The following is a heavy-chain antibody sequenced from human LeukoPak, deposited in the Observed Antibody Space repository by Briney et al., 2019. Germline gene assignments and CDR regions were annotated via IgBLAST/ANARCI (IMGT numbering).Heavy chain of an antibody. Sequence: GGSLRLSCAASGFTFDDYGMSWVRQAPGKGLEWVSGINWNGGSTGYADSVKGRFTISRDNAKNSLYLQMNSLRAEDTALYYCARVNSEAVAGKNYYYYMDVWGKGTTVTVSS. J-gene: IGHJ6*03. CDR2: INWNGGST. D-gene: IGHD6-19*01. V-gene: IGHV3-20*04. CDR3: ARVNSEAVAGKNYYYYMDV. CDR1: GFTFDDYG.